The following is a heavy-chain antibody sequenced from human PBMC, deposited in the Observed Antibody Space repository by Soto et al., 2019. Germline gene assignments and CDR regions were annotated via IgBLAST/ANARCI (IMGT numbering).Heavy chain of an antibody. D-gene: IGHD3-16*01. J-gene: IGHJ4*02. V-gene: IGHV3-74*01. Sequence: GGSLRLSCAASGFTFSTYWMHWARQAPGKGLVWVSRIKTDGSVTTYADSVKGRFTISRDNAKNTLYLQMNTLRAEDTAVYYCARDLGGSHDYWGRGTLVTVSS. CDR1: GFTFSTYW. CDR2: IKTDGSVT. CDR3: ARDLGGSHDY.